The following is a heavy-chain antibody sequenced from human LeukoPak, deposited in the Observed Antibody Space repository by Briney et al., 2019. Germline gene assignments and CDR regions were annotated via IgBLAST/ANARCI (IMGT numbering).Heavy chain of an antibody. Sequence: SVKVSCKSSGGTFSSYSINWVRQAPGQGLEWVGGISPVFGTPNYARKFQGRVTITADESTSTAYMELSSLRSNDTAAYYCAGGSGGSYHFWGQVTLVTASS. V-gene: IGHV1-69*01. CDR2: ISPVFGTP. CDR3: AGGSGGSYHF. D-gene: IGHD1-26*01. CDR1: GGTFSSYS. J-gene: IGHJ4*02.